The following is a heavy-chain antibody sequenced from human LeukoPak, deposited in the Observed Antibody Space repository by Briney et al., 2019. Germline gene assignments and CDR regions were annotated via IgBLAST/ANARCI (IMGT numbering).Heavy chain of an antibody. CDR2: IGTSGRST. J-gene: IGHJ3*02. V-gene: IGHV3-23*01. Sequence: PGGSLRLSCAASGFTFDSYVMTWVRQAPGKGVEWVSGIGTSGRSTYYADSVKGLFTISRDNSKNTLYLQMNSLRAEDTALYYCAKESGNAFNDPFDMWGQGTMVIVSS. CDR3: AKESGNAFNDPFDM. D-gene: IGHD3-16*01. CDR1: GFTFDSYV.